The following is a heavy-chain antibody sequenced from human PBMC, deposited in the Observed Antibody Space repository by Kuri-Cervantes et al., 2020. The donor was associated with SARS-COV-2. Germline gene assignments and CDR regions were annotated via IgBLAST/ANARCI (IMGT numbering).Heavy chain of an antibody. CDR2: IYYSGST. CDR1: GGTISSYY. CDR3: ARARLPYGSGQGCSMGVQSYYFDY. V-gene: IGHV4-59*12. D-gene: IGHD3-10*01. J-gene: IGHJ4*02. Sequence: SESLSLTCTVSGGTISSYYWSWIRQPPGKGLEWIGYIYYSGSTNYNPSLKSRVTVSVDTSKNQFSLKLSSVTAADTAVYYCARARLPYGSGQGCSMGVQSYYFDYWGQGTLVTVSS.